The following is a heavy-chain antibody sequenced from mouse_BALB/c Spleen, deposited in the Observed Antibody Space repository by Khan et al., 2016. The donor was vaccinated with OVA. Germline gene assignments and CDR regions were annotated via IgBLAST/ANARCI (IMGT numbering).Heavy chain of an antibody. D-gene: IGHD1-1*01. Sequence: QVQLQQSGAELAKPGASVKMSCKASGYTFTSFWMHWVKQRPGQGLEWIGYINPSTDYTAYNQRFKDKATLTADKSSSTAYMRLTSLTSDDSAVYYCVNHGSTSAWFTYWGQGTLVTVSA. J-gene: IGHJ3*01. CDR1: GYTFTSFW. CDR2: INPSTDYT. CDR3: VNHGSTSAWFTY. V-gene: IGHV1-7*01.